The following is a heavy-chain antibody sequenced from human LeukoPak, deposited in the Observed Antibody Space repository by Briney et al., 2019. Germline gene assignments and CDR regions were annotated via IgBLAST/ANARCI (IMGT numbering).Heavy chain of an antibody. CDR3: AREFGSGGDFWSGYYRSSFAFDI. D-gene: IGHD3-3*01. CDR2: IIPIFGTA. V-gene: IGHV1-69*13. Sequence: SVKVSCKASGGTFSSYAISGVPQAPGQGLEWVGRIIPIFGTANSAQKFQGRVTITADESTSTAYMDLSSLSSEDTAVYYCAREFGSGGDFWSGYYRSSFAFDIWGQGTMVTVSS. CDR1: GGTFSSYA. J-gene: IGHJ3*02.